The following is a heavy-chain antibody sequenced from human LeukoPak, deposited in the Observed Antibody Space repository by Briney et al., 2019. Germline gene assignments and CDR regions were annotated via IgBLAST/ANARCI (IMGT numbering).Heavy chain of an antibody. CDR2: VSTNGYTT. D-gene: IGHD5-18*01. Sequence: GGSLRLSCAASGFTFSTYTMHWVRQAAGKGLEYVSAVSTNGYTTYYANSAKGRFTISRDNSKNTLYLQMGSLRAEDTALYYCARGNNYAYDYWGQGTLVTVSS. J-gene: IGHJ4*02. CDR1: GFTFSTYT. CDR3: ARGNNYAYDY. V-gene: IGHV3-64*01.